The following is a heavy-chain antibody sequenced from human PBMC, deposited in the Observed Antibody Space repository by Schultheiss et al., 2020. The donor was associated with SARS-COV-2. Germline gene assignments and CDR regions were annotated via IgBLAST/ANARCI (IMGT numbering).Heavy chain of an antibody. CDR1: GFTFSSYA. D-gene: IGHD1-26*01. CDR3: ARDWGEVGATAAFDI. J-gene: IGHJ3*02. CDR2: ISSSSSYT. Sequence: GGSLRLSCAASGFTFSSYAMSWVRQAPGKGLEWVSYISSSSSYTNYADSVKGRFTISRDNAKNTLYLQMNSLRAEDTAVYYCARDWGEVGATAAFDIWGQGTMVTVSS. V-gene: IGHV3-21*05.